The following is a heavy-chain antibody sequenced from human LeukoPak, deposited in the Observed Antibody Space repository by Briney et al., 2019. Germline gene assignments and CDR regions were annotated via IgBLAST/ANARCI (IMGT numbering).Heavy chain of an antibody. Sequence: RASVKVSCKASGYTFTGYYMHWVRQAPGQGLEWMGWINPNSGGTNYAQKFQGRVTMTRDTSISTAYMELSRLRSDDTAVYYCARSYCSSTSCADYFDYWGQGTLVTVSS. CDR2: INPNSGGT. D-gene: IGHD2-2*01. V-gene: IGHV1-2*02. J-gene: IGHJ4*02. CDR1: GYTFTGYY. CDR3: ARSYCSSTSCADYFDY.